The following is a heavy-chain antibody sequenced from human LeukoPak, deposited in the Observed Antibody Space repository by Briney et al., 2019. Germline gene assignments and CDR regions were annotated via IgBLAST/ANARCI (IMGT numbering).Heavy chain of an antibody. CDR2: VYYSGTT. CDR3: ARDTGVRPRVAHFDY. J-gene: IGHJ4*02. Sequence: PSETLSLTCTVSGGSISSYYWSWIRQPPGKGLEWIGYVYYSGTTNYNPSLKSRVIISVDTSKNQFSLQLNSVTPEDTAVYYCARDTGVRPRVAHFDYWGQGTLVTVSS. D-gene: IGHD1-14*01. V-gene: IGHV4-59*12. CDR1: GGSISSYY.